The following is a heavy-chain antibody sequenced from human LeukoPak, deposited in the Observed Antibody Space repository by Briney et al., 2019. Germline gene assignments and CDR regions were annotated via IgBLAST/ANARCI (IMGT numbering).Heavy chain of an antibody. CDR2: ISPTGTT. D-gene: IGHD3/OR15-3a*01. V-gene: IGHV3-69-1*01. Sequence: GGSLRLSCVASGFSFRYYSLNWVRQSPGKGLEWVAHISPTGTTHYADSVKGRFTISRDNVRNSLSLQMRSLRSGDTAVYFCATAPFGTSDYTDVWGRGTNVTVSS. CDR3: ATAPFGTSDYTDV. J-gene: IGHJ6*03. CDR1: GFSFRYYS.